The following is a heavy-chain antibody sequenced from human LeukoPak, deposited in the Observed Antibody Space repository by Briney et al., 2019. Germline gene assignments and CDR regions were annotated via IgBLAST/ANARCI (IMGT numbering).Heavy chain of an antibody. CDR1: GGTFSSYA. J-gene: IGHJ6*03. D-gene: IGHD2-2*01. CDR2: IIPIFGTA. V-gene: IGHV1-69*05. CDR3: ARGVVPAAILPYYYYYMDV. Sequence: SVKVSCKAAGGTFSSYAISWVRQAPGQGLEWMGRIIPIFGTANKAQKFEGRVTITKHEPTRTACMELSRLRYKDTAVYYCARGVVPAAILPYYYYYMDVWGKGTTVTVSS.